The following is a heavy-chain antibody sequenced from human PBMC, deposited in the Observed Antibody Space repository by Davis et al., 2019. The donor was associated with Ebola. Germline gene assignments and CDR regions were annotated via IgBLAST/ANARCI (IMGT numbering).Heavy chain of an antibody. Sequence: SETLSLTCTVSGGSISSGDYYWSWIRQPPGKGLEWIGYIYYSGNAYYSPSLKGRVTITLDTSKNQFPLKLSSVTAADTAVYYCARVGVYKRFWFDPWGQGTLVTVSS. CDR1: GGSISSGDYY. CDR3: ARVGVYKRFWFDP. CDR2: IYYSGNA. V-gene: IGHV4-30-4*01. J-gene: IGHJ5*02. D-gene: IGHD1-1*01.